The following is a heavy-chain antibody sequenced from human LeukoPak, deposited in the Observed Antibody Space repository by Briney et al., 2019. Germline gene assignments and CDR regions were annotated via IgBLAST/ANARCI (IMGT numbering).Heavy chain of an antibody. Sequence: SETLSLTCAVYGGSFSGYYWSWIRQPPGKGLEWIGEINHSGSTYYNPSLKSRVTISVDTSKNQFSLKLSSVTAADTAVYYCAIYCSSSSCYAEGNFQHWGQGTLVIVSS. V-gene: IGHV4-34*01. CDR2: INHSGST. D-gene: IGHD2-2*01. CDR1: GGSFSGYY. J-gene: IGHJ1*01. CDR3: AIYCSSSSCYAEGNFQH.